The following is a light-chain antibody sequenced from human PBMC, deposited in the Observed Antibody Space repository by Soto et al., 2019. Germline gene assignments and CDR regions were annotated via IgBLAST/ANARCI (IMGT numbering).Light chain of an antibody. Sequence: QLVLTQPASVSGSPGQSITISCTGISSDVGGYNYVSWYQQHPGKAPKLMIYDVSNRPSGVSNRFSGSKSGNTASLTISGLQAEDEADYYCSSYTSSSTLRVFGGGTKLTVL. CDR3: SSYTSSSTLRV. V-gene: IGLV2-14*01. J-gene: IGLJ2*01. CDR1: SSDVGGYNY. CDR2: DVS.